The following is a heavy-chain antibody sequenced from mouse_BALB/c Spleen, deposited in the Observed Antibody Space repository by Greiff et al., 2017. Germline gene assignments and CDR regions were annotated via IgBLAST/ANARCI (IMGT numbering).Heavy chain of an antibody. CDR2: ISDGGSYT. CDR3: ARDIFDY. J-gene: IGHJ2*01. Sequence: EVKVEESGGGLVKPGGSLKLSCAASGFTFSDYYMYWVRQTPEKRLEWVATISDGGSYTYYPDSVKGRFTISRDNAKNNLYLQMSSLKSEDTAMYYCARDIFDYWGQGTTLTVSS. CDR1: GFTFSDYY. V-gene: IGHV5-4*02.